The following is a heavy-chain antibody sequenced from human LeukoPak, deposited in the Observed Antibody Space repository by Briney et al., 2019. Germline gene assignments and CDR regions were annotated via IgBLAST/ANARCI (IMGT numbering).Heavy chain of an antibody. J-gene: IGHJ3*02. CDR2: IFYSGST. V-gene: IGHV4-59*08. CDR1: GGYISNYY. D-gene: IGHD3-10*01. Sequence: PSETLSLTCTVSGGYISNYYWNWIRQPPGKGLEWIGYIFYSGSTNYNPSLKSRVTISVDTSKNQFSLKLSSVTAADTAVYYCASSGDLGIDQTFDIWGQGTLVTVS. CDR3: ASSGDLGIDQTFDI.